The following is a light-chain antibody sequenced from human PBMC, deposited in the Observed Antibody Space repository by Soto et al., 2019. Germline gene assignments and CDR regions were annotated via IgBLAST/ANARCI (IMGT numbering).Light chain of an antibody. CDR3: QSYDSSPSWV. CDR1: SGSIASNY. V-gene: IGLV6-57*01. Sequence: NFMLTQPHSVSESPGKTVTISCTRSSGSIASNYVQWYQQRPGSSPTTVIYEDNQRPSGVPDRFSGSIDSSSNSASLTISGLKAEDEAAYYCQSYDSSPSWVFGGGTKLTVL. CDR2: EDN. J-gene: IGLJ3*02.